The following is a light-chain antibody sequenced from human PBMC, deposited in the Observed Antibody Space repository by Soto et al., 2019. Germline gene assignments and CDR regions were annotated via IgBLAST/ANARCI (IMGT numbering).Light chain of an antibody. CDR1: QGISSW. CDR2: AAS. V-gene: IGKV1-12*01. CDR3: QQANSLPRT. Sequence: DVQITHSPSSVSASGGDRVTITFRSSQGISSWLAWYQQKPGKAPKLLIYAASSLQSGVPSRFSGSGSGTAFTLTISSLQPEHFANYYCQQANSLPRTFGQGTKVDIK. J-gene: IGKJ1*01.